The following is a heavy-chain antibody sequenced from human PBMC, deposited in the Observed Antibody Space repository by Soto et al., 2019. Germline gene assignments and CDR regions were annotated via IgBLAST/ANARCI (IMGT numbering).Heavy chain of an antibody. CDR2: TYYKSKWYY. CDR3: ERGSGDEVSEHYYRDV. Sequence: SQTLSLTCDISGDSVSSNSAGWNWIRQTPSRGLEWLGRTYYKSKWYYTYSASVKSRITVSPDTSKNQLSLQLTSVTPQDPAVIYCERGSGDEVSEHYYRDVGEKGPRVTVSS. J-gene: IGHJ6*03. CDR1: GDSVSSNSAG. D-gene: IGHD1-26*01. V-gene: IGHV6-1*01.